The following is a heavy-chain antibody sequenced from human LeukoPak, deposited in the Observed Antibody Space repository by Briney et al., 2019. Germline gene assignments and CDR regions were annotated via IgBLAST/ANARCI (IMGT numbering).Heavy chain of an antibody. V-gene: IGHV4-38-2*02. CDR1: SYSISSGYY. CDR2: IYHSGST. Sequence: SETLSLTCTVSSYSISSGYYWGWIRQPPGKGLEWIGSIYHSGSTYYNPSLKSRVTISVDTSKTQFSLKLSSVTAADTAVYYCARLYCSSTSCLLLFDYWGQGTLVTVSS. D-gene: IGHD2-2*01. CDR3: ARLYCSSTSCLLLFDY. J-gene: IGHJ4*02.